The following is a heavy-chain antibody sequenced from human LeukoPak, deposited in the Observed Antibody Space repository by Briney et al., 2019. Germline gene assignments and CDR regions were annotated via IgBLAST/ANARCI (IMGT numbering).Heavy chain of an antibody. CDR1: GGSISSSSYY. CDR3: ARFHRGYDSFDY. J-gene: IGHJ4*02. D-gene: IGHD5-12*01. CDR2: IYYSGST. Sequence: SETLSLTCTVSGGSISSSSYYWGWIRQPPGKGLEWIGSIYYSGSTYYNPSLKSRVTISVDTSKNQFSLKLSSVTAADTAVYYCARFHRGYDSFDYWGQGTLVTVST. V-gene: IGHV4-39*01.